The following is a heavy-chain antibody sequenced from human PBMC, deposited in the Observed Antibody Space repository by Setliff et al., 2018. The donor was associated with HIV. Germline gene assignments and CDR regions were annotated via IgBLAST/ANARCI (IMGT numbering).Heavy chain of an antibody. CDR1: GGSFSGYY. CDR3: AREGEILVGATAAYFDN. Sequence: SETLSLTCAVYGGSFSGYYWSWIRQPPGKGLEWIGEINHSGSTYYNPSLKSRVTISVDTSENQFSLKLSSVTAADTAVYYCAREGEILVGATAAYFDNWGQGTLVTVSS. J-gene: IGHJ4*02. V-gene: IGHV4-34*01. CDR2: INHSGST. D-gene: IGHD1-26*01.